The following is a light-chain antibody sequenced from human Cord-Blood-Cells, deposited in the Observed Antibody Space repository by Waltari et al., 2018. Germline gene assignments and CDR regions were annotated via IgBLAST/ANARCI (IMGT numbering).Light chain of an antibody. CDR1: SSDVGGYNY. CDR2: DVS. Sequence: QSALTQPASVSGSPGHSITISCTGTSSDVGGYNYVSWYQQPPGKAPTLMIYDVSKRHEGVSDRFSGYKSGNTASLTFSGLQAEDEADYYCSSYPSSSTYVFGTGTKVTVL. CDR3: SSYPSSSTYV. J-gene: IGLJ1*01. V-gene: IGLV2-14*01.